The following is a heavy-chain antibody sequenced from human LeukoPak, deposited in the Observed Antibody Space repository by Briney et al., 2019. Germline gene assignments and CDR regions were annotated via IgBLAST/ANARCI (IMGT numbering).Heavy chain of an antibody. CDR3: ARVLSYFGSGSYPAY. Sequence: PGGSLRLSCAASGVTFTSYWMHWVRQVPGKGLVWIAHVSPDGGRTDYADSVKGRFTVSRDNTNHILYLQMNRLTADDTAVYYCARVLSYFGSGSYPAYWGQGTLVTVSS. V-gene: IGHV3-74*01. CDR2: VSPDGGRT. J-gene: IGHJ4*02. D-gene: IGHD3-10*01. CDR1: GVTFTSYW.